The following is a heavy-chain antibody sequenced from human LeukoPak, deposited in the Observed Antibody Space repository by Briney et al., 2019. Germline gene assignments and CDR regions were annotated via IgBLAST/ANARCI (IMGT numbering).Heavy chain of an antibody. D-gene: IGHD3-10*01. Sequence: KGLDWIGSIYDSGTTYYNPSLKSRVTISVDTSKNQFSLKLNSVTAADTAVYYCARHYGPWGQGTLVTVSS. V-gene: IGHV4-39*01. CDR2: IYDSGTT. CDR3: ARHYGP. J-gene: IGHJ5*02.